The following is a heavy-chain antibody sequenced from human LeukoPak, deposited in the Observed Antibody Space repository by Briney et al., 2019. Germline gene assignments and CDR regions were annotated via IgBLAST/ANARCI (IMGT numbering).Heavy chain of an antibody. D-gene: IGHD2-15*01. J-gene: IGHJ6*03. CDR2: VRYDGSDK. CDR1: GFTFNVYG. Sequence: PGGSLRLSCEASGFTFNVYGMHWVRQAPGKGLEWVSFVRYDGSDKNYTDSVKGRFTISRDNAKNTLYLQMNSLRIEDTAVYYCAKDRSRVVFRPDYYYYMDIWGKGTTVIVSS. V-gene: IGHV3-30*02. CDR3: AKDRSRVVFRPDYYYYMDI.